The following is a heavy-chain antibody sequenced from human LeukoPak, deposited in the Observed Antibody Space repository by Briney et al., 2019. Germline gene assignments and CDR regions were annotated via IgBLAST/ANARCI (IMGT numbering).Heavy chain of an antibody. CDR3: ARSGGNLLPFFDSKYYYYMDV. Sequence: SETLSLTCAVYGGSSSVYYWSWIRQPPGKGLEWVAEINHSGGTNYNPSLRSRVTVYLDTSKNQFSRKLSAVTAADTAVYYCARSGGNLLPFFDSKYYYYMDVWGKGTTVTVS. CDR2: INHSGGT. CDR1: GGSSSVYY. V-gene: IGHV4-34*01. J-gene: IGHJ6*03. D-gene: IGHD3-9*01.